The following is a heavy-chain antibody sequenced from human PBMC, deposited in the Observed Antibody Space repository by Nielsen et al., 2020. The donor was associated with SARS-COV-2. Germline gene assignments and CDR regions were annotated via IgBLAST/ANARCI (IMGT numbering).Heavy chain of an antibody. CDR2: INPNSGGT. CDR1: GYTFTSYG. CDR3: ARVVVAGYGMDV. J-gene: IGHJ6*02. Sequence: ASVKVSCKASGYTFTSYGISWVRQAPGQGLEWMGWINPNSGGTNYAQKFQGWVTMTRDTSISTAYMELSRLRSDDTAVYYCARVVVAGYGMDVWGQGTTVTVSS. D-gene: IGHD2-15*01. V-gene: IGHV1-2*04.